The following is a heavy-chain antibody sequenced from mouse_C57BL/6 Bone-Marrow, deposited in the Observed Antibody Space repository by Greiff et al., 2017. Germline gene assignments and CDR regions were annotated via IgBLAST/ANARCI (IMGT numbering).Heavy chain of an antibody. V-gene: IGHV1-82*01. D-gene: IGHD3-2*02. J-gene: IGHJ4*01. CDR2: IYPGDGDT. Sequence: VQLQQSGPELVKPGASVKISCKASGYAFRSSWMTWVKQRPGKGLEWIGRIYPGDGDTNYNGKFKGKATLTADKSSSTAYMQLSSLTSEDSAVYFCARTAQAPYYAMDYWGQGTSVTVSS. CDR3: ARTAQAPYYAMDY. CDR1: GYAFRSSW.